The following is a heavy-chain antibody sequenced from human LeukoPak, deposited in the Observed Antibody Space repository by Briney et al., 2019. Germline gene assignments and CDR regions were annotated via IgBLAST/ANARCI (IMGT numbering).Heavy chain of an antibody. D-gene: IGHD2-15*01. CDR2: IYYSGST. CDR3: ARVYCSGCSCYFDY. CDR1: GGSISSYY. Sequence: SETLSLTCTVSGGSISSYYWSWLRQPPGKGLEWIGYIYYSGSTNYNPSLKSRVTISVDTSKNQFSLKLSSVTAADTAVYYCARVYCSGCSCYFDYWGQGTLVTVSS. V-gene: IGHV4-59*01. J-gene: IGHJ4*02.